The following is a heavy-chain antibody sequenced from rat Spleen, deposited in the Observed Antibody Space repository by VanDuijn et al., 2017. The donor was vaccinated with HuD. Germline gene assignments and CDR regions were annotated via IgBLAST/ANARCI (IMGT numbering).Heavy chain of an antibody. Sequence: EVQLAESGGGLVQPGRSMKLSCAASGFTFSNYDMAWVRQVPMKGLEWVASINFDGRDTYYRDSVKGRFTISRDYTESTLYLQMDSLRSEDTATYYCTVLWVFDWFAYWGQGTLVTVSS. D-gene: IGHD1-7*01. CDR3: TVLWVFDWFAY. J-gene: IGHJ3*01. CDR1: GFTFSNYD. V-gene: IGHV5-25*01. CDR2: INFDGRDT.